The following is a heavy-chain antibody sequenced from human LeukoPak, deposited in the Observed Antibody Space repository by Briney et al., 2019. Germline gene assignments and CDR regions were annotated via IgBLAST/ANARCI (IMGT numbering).Heavy chain of an antibody. Sequence: PSETLSLTCTVSGGSISSSNWWSWVRQPPGKGLEWIGEIYHSGSTNYNPSLKSRVTISVDKSKNQFSLKLSSVTAADTAVYYCARLDGPYFLPTVAGAQNWFDPWGQGTLVTVSS. V-gene: IGHV4-4*02. CDR3: ARLDGPYFLPTVAGAQNWFDP. J-gene: IGHJ5*02. CDR1: GGSISSSNW. CDR2: IYHSGST. D-gene: IGHD6-19*01.